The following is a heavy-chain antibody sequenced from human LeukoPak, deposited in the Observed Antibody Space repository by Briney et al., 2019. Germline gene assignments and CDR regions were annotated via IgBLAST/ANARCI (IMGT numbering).Heavy chain of an antibody. CDR3: ARDSGYSSGWSDFDY. CDR2: ISSSSSTI. Sequence: GGSLRLFCEASGFTFSSYSMNWVRQAPGKGLEWVSYISSSSSTIYYADSVKGRFTISRDNAKNSLYLQMNSLRDEDTAVYYCARDSGYSSGWSDFDYWGQGTLVTVSS. CDR1: GFTFSSYS. D-gene: IGHD6-19*01. V-gene: IGHV3-48*02. J-gene: IGHJ4*02.